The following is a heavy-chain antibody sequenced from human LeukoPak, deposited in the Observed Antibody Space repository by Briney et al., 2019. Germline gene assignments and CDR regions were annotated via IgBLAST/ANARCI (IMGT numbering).Heavy chain of an antibody. CDR3: ARAGVGATSDWFDP. CDR2: IYHSGST. V-gene: IGHV4-38-2*02. CDR1: GYSISSGYY. Sequence: SETLSLTCTVSGYSISSGYYWGWIRQPPGKGLEWIGSIYHSGSTYYNPSLKSRVTISVDTSKNQFSLKLSSVTAADTAVYYCARAGVGATSDWFDPWGQGTLVTVSS. J-gene: IGHJ5*02. D-gene: IGHD1-26*01.